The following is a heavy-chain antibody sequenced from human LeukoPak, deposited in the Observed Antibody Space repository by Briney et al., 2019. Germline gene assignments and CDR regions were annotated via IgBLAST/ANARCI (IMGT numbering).Heavy chain of an antibody. CDR1: GGSITNSY. D-gene: IGHD6-19*01. V-gene: IGHV4-4*07. CDR2: IYSSGTT. CDR3: ARGSSGWYSIDY. Sequence: SETLSLTCTVFGGSITNSYWSWLRQPVGKGLEWIGRIYSSGTTNYNPSLTGRVSISIDTSKNQFSLKLNSVTAADTAVYYCARGSSGWYSIDYWGQGALVTVSS. J-gene: IGHJ4*01.